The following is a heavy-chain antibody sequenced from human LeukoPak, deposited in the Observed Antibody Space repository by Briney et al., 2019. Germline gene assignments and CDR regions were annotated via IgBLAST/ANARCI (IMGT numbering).Heavy chain of an antibody. CDR2: ISAYNGNT. CDR1: GYTFTSYG. CDR3: ARKLYSSSWYVEFDY. Sequence: ASVKVSCKASGYTFTSYGISWVRQAPGQGLEWMGWISAYNGNTNYAQKLQGRVTMTTDTSTSTAYMELRSLRSDDTAVYYCARKLYSSSWYVEFDYWGQGTLVTVSS. J-gene: IGHJ4*02. V-gene: IGHV1-18*01. D-gene: IGHD6-13*01.